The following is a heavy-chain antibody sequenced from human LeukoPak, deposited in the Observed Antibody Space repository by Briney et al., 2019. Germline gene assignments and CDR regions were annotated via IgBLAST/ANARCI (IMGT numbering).Heavy chain of an antibody. Sequence: LSQTLSLTCVISGDSVSSNDAAWSWIRQSPSRGLEWLGRTLYRSKWCADSAPSVSSRITINRDTSKNQFFLHLDSVTPEDTAIYYCAREVAVIRGIRNWFDSWGPGILVTVSA. CDR2: TLYRSKWCA. D-gene: IGHD3-10*01. CDR1: GDSVSSNDAA. CDR3: AREVAVIRGIRNWFDS. V-gene: IGHV6-1*01. J-gene: IGHJ5*01.